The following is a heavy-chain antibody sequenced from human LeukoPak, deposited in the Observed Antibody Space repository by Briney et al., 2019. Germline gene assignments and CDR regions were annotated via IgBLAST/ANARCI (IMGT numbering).Heavy chain of an antibody. Sequence: GGSLRLSCAASGFTFSSYAMSWVRQAPGKGLECVSAISGSGGSTYYADSVKGRFTISRDNSKNTLYLQMNSLRAEDTAVYYCAKTYYDYVWGSYRLYYFDYWGQGTLVTVSS. CDR2: ISGSGGST. J-gene: IGHJ4*02. V-gene: IGHV3-23*01. D-gene: IGHD3-16*02. CDR1: GFTFSSYA. CDR3: AKTYYDYVWGSYRLYYFDY.